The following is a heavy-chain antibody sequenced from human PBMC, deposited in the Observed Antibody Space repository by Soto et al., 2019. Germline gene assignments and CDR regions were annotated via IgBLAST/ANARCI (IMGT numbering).Heavy chain of an antibody. D-gene: IGHD5-12*01. J-gene: IGHJ6*04. CDR1: GGSFNWYY. CDR2: INHSGST. CDR3: ARDRSGYDSDV. Sequence: SETLSLTCAGYGGSFNWYYWSWIRQPPGKGLEWIGEINHSGSTNYNPSLKSRVTISVDTSKNQFSLKLSSVTAADTAVYYCARDRSGYDSDVWGTGTTVTVSS. V-gene: IGHV4-34*01.